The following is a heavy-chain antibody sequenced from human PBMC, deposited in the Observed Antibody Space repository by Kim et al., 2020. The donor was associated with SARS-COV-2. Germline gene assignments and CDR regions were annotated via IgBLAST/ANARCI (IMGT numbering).Heavy chain of an antibody. D-gene: IGHD6-13*01. Sequence: QKLQGRVTMATDTSTSTAYMELRSLRSDDTAVYYCARDRVAAAGTSLFDYWGQGTLVTVSS. V-gene: IGHV1-18*01. J-gene: IGHJ4*02. CDR3: ARDRVAAAGTSLFDY.